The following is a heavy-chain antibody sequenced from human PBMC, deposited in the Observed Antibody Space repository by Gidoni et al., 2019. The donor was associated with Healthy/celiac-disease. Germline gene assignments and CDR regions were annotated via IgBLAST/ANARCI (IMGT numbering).Heavy chain of an antibody. Sequence: QVQLQESGPGLVKPSETLSLTCTVSGGSVSSGSYYWSWIRQPPGKGLEWIGYIYYSGSTNYNPSLKSRVTISVDTSKNQFSLKLSSVTAADTAVYYCARVGGYSYGYRDYWGQGTLVTVSS. V-gene: IGHV4-61*01. CDR2: IYYSGST. D-gene: IGHD5-18*01. J-gene: IGHJ4*02. CDR1: GGSVSSGSYY. CDR3: ARVGGYSYGYRDY.